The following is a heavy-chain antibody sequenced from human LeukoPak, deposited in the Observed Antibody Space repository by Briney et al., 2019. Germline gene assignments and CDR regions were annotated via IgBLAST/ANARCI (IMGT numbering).Heavy chain of an antibody. Sequence: GGSLRPPCAASGFIFKNFGMHWVRQAPGKGLEWVAFIRYDGSKTYYADSVKGRFTISRDNSNNTLFLQMNSLRPEDTAVYFCAKDRSWGLTSAEYWGQGTLVTVSS. CDR2: IRYDGSKT. V-gene: IGHV3-30*02. D-gene: IGHD7-27*01. CDR1: GFIFKNFG. J-gene: IGHJ4*02. CDR3: AKDRSWGLTSAEY.